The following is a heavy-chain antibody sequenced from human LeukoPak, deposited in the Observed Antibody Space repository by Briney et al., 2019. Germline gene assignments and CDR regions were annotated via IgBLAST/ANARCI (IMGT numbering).Heavy chain of an antibody. V-gene: IGHV3-7*01. CDR1: GFTFSNYW. CDR3: ARIGYSSSSIDY. Sequence: GGSLRLSCAASGFTFSNYWMSWVRQAPGKGLEWVAIIKEDGSTKYYVDSVKGRFTITRDNAKNSLYLQINSLRVEDTAVYYCARIGYSSSSIDYWGQGTLVTVSS. J-gene: IGHJ4*02. D-gene: IGHD6-19*01. CDR2: IKEDGSTK.